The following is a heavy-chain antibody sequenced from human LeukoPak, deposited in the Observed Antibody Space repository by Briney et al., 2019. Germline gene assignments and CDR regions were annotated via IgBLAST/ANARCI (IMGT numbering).Heavy chain of an antibody. D-gene: IGHD1-26*01. Sequence: GGSLRLSCAASGFTFSNYWMHWVRQAPGKGLVWVSCLNSDGIITNYADSVKGRFTISRDNAKNTLYLQMNSLRADDTAVYYCVRKYSGSYSWFDPWGQGTLVTVSS. CDR2: LNSDGIIT. J-gene: IGHJ5*02. CDR1: GFTFSNYW. V-gene: IGHV3-74*01. CDR3: VRKYSGSYSWFDP.